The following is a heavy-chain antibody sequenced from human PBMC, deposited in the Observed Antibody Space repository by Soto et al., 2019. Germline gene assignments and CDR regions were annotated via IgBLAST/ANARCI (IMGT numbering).Heavy chain of an antibody. CDR2: ISGSGGST. CDR1: GFTFSSYA. V-gene: IGHV3-23*01. D-gene: IGHD2-15*01. Sequence: GVLRLSCAASGFTFSSYAMSWVRQAPGKGLEWVSAISGSGGSTCYADSVKGRFTISRDNSKNTLYLQMNSLRAEDTAVYYCAKAGYCSGGSCYAPLNFDYWGQGTLVTVSS. J-gene: IGHJ4*02. CDR3: AKAGYCSGGSCYAPLNFDY.